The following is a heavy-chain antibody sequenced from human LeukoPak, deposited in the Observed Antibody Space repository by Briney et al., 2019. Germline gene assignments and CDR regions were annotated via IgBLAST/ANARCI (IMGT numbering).Heavy chain of an antibody. Sequence: SETLSLTCTVSGGSISSYYWSWIRQPPGKGLEWIGYIYYSGSTNYNPSLKSRVTISVDTSKNHFSLKLSSGTAADTAVYYCARSPGIAAAGPLDYWGQGTLVTVSS. CDR3: ARSPGIAAAGPLDY. CDR1: GGSISSYY. J-gene: IGHJ4*02. V-gene: IGHV4-59*08. CDR2: IYYSGST. D-gene: IGHD6-13*01.